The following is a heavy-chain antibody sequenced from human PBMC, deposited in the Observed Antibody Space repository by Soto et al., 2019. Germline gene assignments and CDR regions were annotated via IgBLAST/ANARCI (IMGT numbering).Heavy chain of an antibody. Sequence: GGSLRLSCAASGFTFSSYSMNWVRQAPGKGLEWVSSISSSSSYIYYADSVKGRFTISRDNAKNSLYLQMNSLRAEDTALYYCASSYHDSSGYFAFDIWGQGTMVTVSS. CDR1: GFTFSSYS. CDR2: ISSSSSYI. V-gene: IGHV3-21*01. CDR3: ASSYHDSSGYFAFDI. J-gene: IGHJ3*02. D-gene: IGHD3-22*01.